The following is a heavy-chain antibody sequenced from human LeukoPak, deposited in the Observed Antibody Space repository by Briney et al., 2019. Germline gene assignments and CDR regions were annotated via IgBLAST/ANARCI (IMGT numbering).Heavy chain of an antibody. J-gene: IGHJ6*02. CDR2: IYYSGST. Sequence: SETLSLTCTVSGGSISGYYWSWIRQPPGKGLVWIGYIYYSGSTNYNPSLKSRVTISVDTSKNQFSLKLSSVTAADTAVYYCAGGLVGTNVSPALLYYYYGMDVWGQGTTVTVSS. D-gene: IGHD1-26*01. V-gene: IGHV4-59*01. CDR3: AGGLVGTNVSPALLYYYYGMDV. CDR1: GGSISGYY.